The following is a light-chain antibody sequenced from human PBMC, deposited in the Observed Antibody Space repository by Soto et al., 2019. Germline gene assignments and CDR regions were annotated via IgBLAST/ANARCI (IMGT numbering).Light chain of an antibody. J-gene: IGKJ1*01. CDR1: QSISSN. CDR2: AAS. Sequence: DIQMTQSPSYLSASVGDRVTITCRASQSISSNLNWYQQKPGKAPKLLIYAASSLQSGVPSRFSGSGSGTDFTLTISSLQPEDSATYYCQQSYSTPQTFGQGTKVEIK. CDR3: QQSYSTPQT. V-gene: IGKV1-39*01.